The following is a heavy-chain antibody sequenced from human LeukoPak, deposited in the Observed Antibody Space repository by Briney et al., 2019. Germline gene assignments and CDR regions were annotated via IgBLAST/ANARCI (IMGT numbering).Heavy chain of an antibody. D-gene: IGHD6-19*01. J-gene: IGHJ4*02. CDR2: IYYSGST. CDR1: GGSISSYY. V-gene: IGHV4-59*01. CDR3: ARGRGQWLPEFDY. Sequence: SETLSLTCTVSGGSISSYYWSWIRQPPGRGLEWIGYIYYSGSTNYNPSLKSRVTISVDTSKNQFSLKLSSVTAADTAVYYCARGRGQWLPEFDYWGQGTLVTVSS.